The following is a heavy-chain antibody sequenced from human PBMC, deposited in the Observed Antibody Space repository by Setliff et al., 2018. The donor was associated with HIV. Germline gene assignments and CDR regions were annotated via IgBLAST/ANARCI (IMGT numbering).Heavy chain of an antibody. CDR2: IIPIFGTA. Sequence: ASVKVSCKASGGTFSNYAISWVRQAPGQGLEWMGGIIPIFGTATYAQNFQGRVTITADESTGTAYMELSSLRSEDTAVYYCARDGLLVAGIRFDYWGQGTLVTVSS. CDR3: ARDGLLVAGIRFDY. D-gene: IGHD6-19*01. CDR1: GGTFSNYA. V-gene: IGHV1-69*13. J-gene: IGHJ4*02.